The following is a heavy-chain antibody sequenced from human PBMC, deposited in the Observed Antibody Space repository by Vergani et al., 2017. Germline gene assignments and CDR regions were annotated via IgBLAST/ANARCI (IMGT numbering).Heavy chain of an antibody. CDR1: GGTFSSYA. D-gene: IGHD3-22*01. V-gene: IGHV1-69*12. CDR2: IIPIFGTA. Sequence: QVQLVQSGAEVKKPGSSVKVSCKASGGTFSSYAISWVRQAPGQGLEWMGGIIPIFGTANYAQKFQGRVTITADESTSTAYMELSSLRSEDTAVYYCARDLDYYDSSGYQGSPSYYYYYGMDVWGQXP. CDR3: ARDLDYYDSSGYQGSPSYYYYYGMDV. J-gene: IGHJ6*02.